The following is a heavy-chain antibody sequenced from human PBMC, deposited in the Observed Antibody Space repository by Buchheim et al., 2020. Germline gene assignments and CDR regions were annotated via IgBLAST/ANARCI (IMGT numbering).Heavy chain of an antibody. CDR2: IKQDGSDK. D-gene: IGHD4-17*01. Sequence: EVQLVESGGGLVQPGGSLRLSCAASGFTFSSYWMSWVRQAPGKGLEWVANIKQDGSDKYYVDSVKGRFTISRDNAKKSLFLQMNSLSAEDTAVYYCAREIYGDSFDYWGQGTL. CDR1: GFTFSSYW. J-gene: IGHJ4*02. CDR3: AREIYGDSFDY. V-gene: IGHV3-7*01.